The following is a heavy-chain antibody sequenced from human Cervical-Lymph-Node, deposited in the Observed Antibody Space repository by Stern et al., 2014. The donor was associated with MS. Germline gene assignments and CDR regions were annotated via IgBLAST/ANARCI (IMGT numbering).Heavy chain of an antibody. J-gene: IGHJ4*02. CDR1: GFTFSSYG. V-gene: IGHV3-30*03. CDR2: ISYDGNHK. D-gene: IGHD2-8*01. Sequence: VQLVESGGAVVQPGRSLRLSCAASGFTFSSYGMHWVSQAPGKGLEWETVISYDGNHKYYAASVKGRFTISRDNSKNTLHLQMNSVTPDDTAIYYCARDYEDTSMLFDHWGQGTLVTVSS. CDR3: ARDYEDTSMLFDH.